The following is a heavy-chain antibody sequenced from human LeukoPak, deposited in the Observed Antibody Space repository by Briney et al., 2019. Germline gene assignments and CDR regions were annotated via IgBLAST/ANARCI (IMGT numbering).Heavy chain of an antibody. D-gene: IGHD3-10*01. Sequence: SETLSLTCTVSGGSISSYYWSWIRQPAGKGLEWIGRIYTSESTNYNPSLKSRVTMSVDTSKNQFSLKLSSVTAADTAVYYCARGRSSMVRGYYYYYMDVWGKGTTVTISS. J-gene: IGHJ6*03. CDR1: GGSISSYY. V-gene: IGHV4-4*07. CDR3: ARGRSSMVRGYYYYYMDV. CDR2: IYTSEST.